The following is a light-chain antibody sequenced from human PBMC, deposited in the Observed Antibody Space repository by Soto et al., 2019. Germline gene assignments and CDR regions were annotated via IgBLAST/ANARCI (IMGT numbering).Light chain of an antibody. CDR2: DAS. CDR3: QQYDNLRVT. CDR1: QDISNF. J-gene: IGKJ3*01. V-gene: IGKV1-33*01. Sequence: DIQMTQSRSSLSASVGDRVTITCQASQDISNFLNWYQQKPGKAPKLLIYDASNLETGVPSRFSGGGSGTDFTFTISSLQPEDIATYYCQQYDNLRVTFGPGTKVDIK.